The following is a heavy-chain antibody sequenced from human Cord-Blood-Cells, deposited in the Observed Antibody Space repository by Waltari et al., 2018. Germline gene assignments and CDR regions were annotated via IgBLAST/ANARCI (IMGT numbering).Heavy chain of an antibody. CDR3: ARGGYYFDY. Sequence: QVQLVQSGAEVKKPGSSVKVSCKDSVGTFSSAASSWVRQAPGQGLEWMGRIIHIFGTANYAQKFQGRFTITADESTSTAYMELSSLRSEDTAVYYCARGGYYFDYWGQGTLVTVSS. CDR2: IIHIFGTA. CDR1: VGTFSSAA. D-gene: IGHD3-16*01. J-gene: IGHJ4*02. V-gene: IGHV1-69*18.